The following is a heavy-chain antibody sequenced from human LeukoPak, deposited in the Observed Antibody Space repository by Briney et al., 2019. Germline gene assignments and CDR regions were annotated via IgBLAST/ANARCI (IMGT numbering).Heavy chain of an antibody. CDR1: GFTVSSNY. CDR3: AKQHIVVVTAAYYFDY. V-gene: IGHV3-53*05. Sequence: GGSLRLSCAASGFTVSSNYMSWVRQAPGKGLEWVSVIYSGGSTYYADSVKGRFTISRDNSKNTLYLQMNSLRAEDTAVYYCAKQHIVVVTAAYYFDYWGQGTLVTVSS. D-gene: IGHD2-21*02. CDR2: IYSGGST. J-gene: IGHJ4*02.